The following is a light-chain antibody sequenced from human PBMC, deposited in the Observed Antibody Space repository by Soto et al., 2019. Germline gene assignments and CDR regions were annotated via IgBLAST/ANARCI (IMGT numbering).Light chain of an antibody. V-gene: IGLV4-69*01. CDR2: LNNDGSH. J-gene: IGLJ3*02. CDR1: SGHSNYA. CDR3: QTWDTGIRV. Sequence: QLVLTQSPSASACLGASVKLTCTLSSGHSNYAIAWHQQQPEEGPRYLMKLNNDGSHSKGDGIPDRFSGSSSGAERYLTISSLQSEDEADYYCQTWDTGIRVFGGGTKLTVL.